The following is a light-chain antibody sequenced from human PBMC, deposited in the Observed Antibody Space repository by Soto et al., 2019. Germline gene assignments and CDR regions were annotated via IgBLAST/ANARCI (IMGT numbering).Light chain of an antibody. Sequence: QSALTQPASVSGSPGQSITISCTGTSSDVGSYNLVSWYQHHPGKAPKLMIYDASQRPSGVSNRFSGSKSGNTASLTISGLQAEDEADYFCCSYAGSSTLWVFGGGTKVTVL. V-gene: IGLV2-23*01. J-gene: IGLJ3*02. CDR2: DAS. CDR1: SSDVGSYNL. CDR3: CSYAGSSTLWV.